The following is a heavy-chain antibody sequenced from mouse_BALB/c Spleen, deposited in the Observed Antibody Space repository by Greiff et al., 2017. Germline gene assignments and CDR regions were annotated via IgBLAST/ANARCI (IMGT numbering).Heavy chain of an antibody. V-gene: IGHV3-6*02. CDR2: ISYDGSN. CDR3: ASHYGNYLYAMDY. Sequence: EVHLVESGPGLVKPSQSLSLTCSVTGYSITSGYYWNWIRQFPGNKLEWMGYISYDGSNNYNPSLKNRISITRDTSKNQFFLKLNSVTTEDTATYYCASHYGNYLYAMDYWGQGTSVTVSS. D-gene: IGHD2-1*01. CDR1: GYSITSGYY. J-gene: IGHJ4*01.